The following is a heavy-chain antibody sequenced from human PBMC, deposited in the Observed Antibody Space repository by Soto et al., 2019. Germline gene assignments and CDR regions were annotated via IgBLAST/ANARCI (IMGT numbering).Heavy chain of an antibody. CDR2: ISAYNGNT. D-gene: IGHD3-3*01. CDR1: GYTFTSYG. CDR3: ARVTIFGVVPPRNDYYYYYMDV. J-gene: IGHJ6*03. V-gene: IGHV1-18*01. Sequence: GASVKVSCKASGYTFTSYGISWVRQAPGQGLEWMGWISAYNGNTNYAQKLQGRVTMTTDTSTSTAYMELRSLRSDDTAVYYCARVTIFGVVPPRNDYYYYYMDVWGKGTTVTVSS.